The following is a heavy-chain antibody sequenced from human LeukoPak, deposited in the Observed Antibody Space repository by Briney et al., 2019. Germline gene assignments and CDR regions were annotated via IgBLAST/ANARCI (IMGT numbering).Heavy chain of an antibody. V-gene: IGHV3-15*01. CDR3: TTADDCSSTSCYVGDAPYYYGMDV. Sequence: PGGSLRLSCAASGFTFSNAWMSWVRQAPGKGLEWVGRIKSKTDGGTTDYAAPVKGRFTISRDDSKNTLYLQMNSLKTEDTAVYYCTTADDCSSTSCYVGDAPYYYGMDVWGQGTTVTVSS. D-gene: IGHD2-2*01. CDR2: IKSKTDGGTT. CDR1: GFTFSNAW. J-gene: IGHJ6*02.